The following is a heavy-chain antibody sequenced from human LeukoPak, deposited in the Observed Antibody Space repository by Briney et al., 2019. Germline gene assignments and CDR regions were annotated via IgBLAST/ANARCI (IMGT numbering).Heavy chain of an antibody. V-gene: IGHV3-74*01. CDR2: INNDGSST. Sequence: GGSLRLSCAASGFTFDDYAMHWVRQAPGKGLVWVSRINNDGSSTNYADSVKGRFTISRDNDKNTLYLQMDSLTADDTAVYYCARSSGHFDSWGLGTLVTVSP. J-gene: IGHJ5*01. CDR1: GFTFDDYA. CDR3: ARSSGHFDS.